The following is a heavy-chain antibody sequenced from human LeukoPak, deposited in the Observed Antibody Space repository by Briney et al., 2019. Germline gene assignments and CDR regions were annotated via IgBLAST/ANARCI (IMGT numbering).Heavy chain of an antibody. Sequence: PSETLSLTCTVSGGFITNYYWSWIRQPAGKGLEWIGRIWTTGSTNYSPSLKSRLTMSVDTSKKEFSLRLSSVTAADTAVYYCARIRGHCGDTMCAHYYMDVWGKGTTVTVSS. J-gene: IGHJ6*03. CDR3: ARIRGHCGDTMCAHYYMDV. D-gene: IGHD2-21*01. CDR1: GGFITNYY. V-gene: IGHV4-4*07. CDR2: IWTTGST.